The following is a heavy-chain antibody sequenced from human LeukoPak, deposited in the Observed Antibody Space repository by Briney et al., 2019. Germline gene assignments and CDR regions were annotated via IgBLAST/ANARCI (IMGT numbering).Heavy chain of an antibody. V-gene: IGHV3-21*01. CDR3: ARDPNGDYLNNWFDP. Sequence: GGSLRLSCAASGFTFSSYSMNWVRQAPGKGLEWVSSISSSSSYIYYADSVKGRFTISRDNAKNSLYLQMNSLRAEDTAVYYCARDPNGDYLNNWFDPWGQGTLVTVSS. CDR1: GFTFSSYS. D-gene: IGHD4-17*01. J-gene: IGHJ5*02. CDR2: ISSSSSYI.